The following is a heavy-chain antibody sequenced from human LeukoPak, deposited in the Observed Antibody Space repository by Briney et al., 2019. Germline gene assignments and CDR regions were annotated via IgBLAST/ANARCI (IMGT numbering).Heavy chain of an antibody. CDR3: ARSYSSGLDY. J-gene: IGHJ4*02. CDR1: GYTFTSYY. CDR2: INPSGGST. D-gene: IGHD6-25*01. V-gene: IGHV1-46*01. Sequence: GASVKVSCKASGYTFTSYYMHWVRQAPGQGLEWMGIINPSGGSTSYAQMVQGRVTMTRDTSTSTVSMELTNLRSEDTAVYYCARSYSSGLDYWGQGALVTVSS.